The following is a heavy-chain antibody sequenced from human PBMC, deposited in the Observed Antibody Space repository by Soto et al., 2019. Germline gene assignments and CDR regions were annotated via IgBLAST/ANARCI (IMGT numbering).Heavy chain of an antibody. CDR2: INHDGSEK. CDR3: ERDQSDSHFDF. J-gene: IGHJ4*02. CDR1: GFNFDSHW. V-gene: IGHV3-7*03. Sequence: GGSLRLSCAASGFNFDSHWMTWVRQAPGKGLEWVASINHDGSEKYYVDSVKGRFIISRDNAKNSLYLEMDTLRAEDTAIYYCERDQSDSHFDFWGQGTLVTVSS. D-gene: IGHD2-21*02.